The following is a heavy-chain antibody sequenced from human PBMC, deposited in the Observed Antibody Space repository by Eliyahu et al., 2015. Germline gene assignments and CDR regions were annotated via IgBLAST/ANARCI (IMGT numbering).Heavy chain of an antibody. J-gene: IGHJ3*02. D-gene: IGHD4-17*01. CDR3: AKGRSAGYGDYEGAFDI. V-gene: IGHV3-23*01. CDR2: ISGSGDST. CDR1: GFTFSNYA. Sequence: EVQLSESGGGLVKPGGSLRLSCAASGFTFSNYAXSWVRQAPGKGLEWVSGISGSGDSTLYADSVKGRFTISRDNSKNTVVLHMNRLRAEDTAVYYCAKGRSAGYGDYEGAFDIWGQGTMVTVSS.